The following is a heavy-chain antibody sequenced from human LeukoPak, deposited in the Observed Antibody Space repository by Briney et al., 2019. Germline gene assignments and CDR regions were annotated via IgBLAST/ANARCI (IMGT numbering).Heavy chain of an antibody. CDR1: GGTFSSYA. J-gene: IGHJ4*02. V-gene: IGHV1-69*05. CDR3: VREAGDYYLDN. Sequence: SSVKVSCKASGGTFSSYAISWVRQAPGQGLEWMGRIIPIFGTANYAQKFQGRVTITTDESTSTAYMELSSLRSDDTAVYYCVREAGDYYLDNWGQGTLVTVSS. CDR2: IIPIFGTA. D-gene: IGHD4-17*01.